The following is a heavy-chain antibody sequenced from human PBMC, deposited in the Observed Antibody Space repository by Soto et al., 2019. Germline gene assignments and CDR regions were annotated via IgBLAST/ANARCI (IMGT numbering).Heavy chain of an antibody. J-gene: IGHJ6*02. CDR3: ARDLWVEPELYYYGMDV. V-gene: IGHV4-30-4*01. Sequence: PSETLSLTCTVSGDSISSADYYWSWIRQTPGKGLEWIGHIFYSGTTYYNPSLKSRLTISVDTSKNHFSLRLTSVTDADTAVYYCARDLWVEPELYYYGMDVWGQGTTVTVSS. D-gene: IGHD1-1*01. CDR1: GDSISSADYY. CDR2: IFYSGTT.